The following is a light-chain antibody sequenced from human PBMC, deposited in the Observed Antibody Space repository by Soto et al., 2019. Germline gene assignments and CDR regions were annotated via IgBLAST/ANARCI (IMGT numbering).Light chain of an antibody. V-gene: IGKV1-6*02. CDR2: AAS. CDR3: LQDDNYPRT. Sequence: AIQMTQSPSSLSASIGDRVTLTCRASQDIRNELGWYQQKPGKAPKLLIYAASTLQSGVPSRFTGSGSGTDFTLTINSLQPEDFGTYYCLQDDNYPRTFGQGTKVEIK. CDR1: QDIRNE. J-gene: IGKJ1*01.